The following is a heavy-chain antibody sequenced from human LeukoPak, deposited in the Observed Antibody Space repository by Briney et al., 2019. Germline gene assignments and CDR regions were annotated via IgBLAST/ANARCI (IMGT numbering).Heavy chain of an antibody. CDR3: ARVWPCSNGVCPDVFEY. V-gene: IGHV1-2*02. CDR2: IKPNSGGA. CDR1: GYTFTGYY. J-gene: IGHJ4*02. D-gene: IGHD2-8*01. Sequence: ASVKVSCKASGYTFTGYYIHWVRQAPGQGLEWVGCIKPNSGGAYYAQNFQDRVTMTRDTSIGTAYMELSRLRSDDTAVYYCARVWPCSNGVCPDVFEYWGQGTLATVSS.